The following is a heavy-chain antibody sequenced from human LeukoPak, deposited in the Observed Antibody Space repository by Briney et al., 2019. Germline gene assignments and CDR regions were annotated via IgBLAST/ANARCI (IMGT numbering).Heavy chain of an antibody. Sequence: EASAKVSCKASGGTFSSYAISWVRQAPGQGLEWMGGIIPIFGTANYAQKFQGRVTITADESTSTAYMELRSLRSDDTAVYYCARGRSLHRTDYFDYWGQGTLVTVSS. D-gene: IGHD1-14*01. CDR2: IIPIFGTA. CDR3: ARGRSLHRTDYFDY. J-gene: IGHJ4*02. V-gene: IGHV1-69*13. CDR1: GGTFSSYA.